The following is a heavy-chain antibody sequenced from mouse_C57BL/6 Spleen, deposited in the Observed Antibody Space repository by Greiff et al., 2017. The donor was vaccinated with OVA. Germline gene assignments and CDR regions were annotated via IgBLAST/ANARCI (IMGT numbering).Heavy chain of an antibody. J-gene: IGHJ4*01. CDR1: GYTFTSYW. V-gene: IGHV1-72*01. CDR2: IDPNSGGT. Sequence: VQLQQSGAELVKPGASVKLSCKASGYTFTSYWMHWVKQRPGRGLEWIGRIDPNSGGTKYNEKFKSKATLTVDKPSSTAYMQLSSLTSEDSAVYYCARGGFRYYGSSQYYYAMDYWGQGTSVTVSS. D-gene: IGHD1-1*01. CDR3: ARGGFRYYGSSQYYYAMDY.